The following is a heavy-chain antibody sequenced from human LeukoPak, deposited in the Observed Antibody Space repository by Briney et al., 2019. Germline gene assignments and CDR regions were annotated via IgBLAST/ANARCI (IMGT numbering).Heavy chain of an antibody. CDR1: GGTFSSYA. V-gene: IGHV1-69*04. CDR2: IIPILGIA. J-gene: IGHJ4*02. Sequence: SVKVSCKASGGTFSSYAISWVRQAPGQGLEWMGRIIPILGIANYAQKFQGRATITADKSTSTAYMELSSLRSEDTAVYYCARDGDGYNQIDYWGQGTLVTVSS. CDR3: ARDGDGYNQIDY. D-gene: IGHD5-24*01.